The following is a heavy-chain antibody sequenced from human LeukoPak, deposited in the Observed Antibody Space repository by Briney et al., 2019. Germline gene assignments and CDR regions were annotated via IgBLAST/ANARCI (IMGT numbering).Heavy chain of an antibody. Sequence: PSETLSLTCAVYGGSFSGYYWSWIRQPPGKGLEWIGEINHSGSTNYNPSLKSRVTISVDTSKNQFSLKLSSVTAADTAVYYCARYCSSTSCPPWGQGTLVTVSS. CDR2: INHSGST. J-gene: IGHJ5*02. D-gene: IGHD2-2*01. CDR3: ARYCSSTSCPP. CDR1: GGSFSGYY. V-gene: IGHV4-34*01.